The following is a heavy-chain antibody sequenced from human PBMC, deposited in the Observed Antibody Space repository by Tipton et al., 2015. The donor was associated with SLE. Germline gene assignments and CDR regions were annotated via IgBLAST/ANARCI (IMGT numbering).Heavy chain of an antibody. D-gene: IGHD6-6*01. CDR3: ASQIAARIWFDP. V-gene: IGHV1-18*01. CDR1: GFTFTSYG. CDR2: ISAYNGNT. Sequence: SCAASGFTFTSYGISWVRQAPGQGLEWMGWISAYNGNTNYAQKLQGRVTMTTDTSTSTAYMELRSLRSDDTAVYYCASQIAARIWFDPWGQGTLVTVSS. J-gene: IGHJ5*02.